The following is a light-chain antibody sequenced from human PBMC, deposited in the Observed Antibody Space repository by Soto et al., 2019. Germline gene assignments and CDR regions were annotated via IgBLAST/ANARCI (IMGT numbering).Light chain of an antibody. J-gene: IGKJ2*01. CDR1: QSVDSGC. CDR3: HKCDSSQYT. V-gene: IGKV3-20*01. Sequence: EIVLTQSPGTLSLSPGETATLSCRASQSVDSGCLALYQHKVGQPPRLLVVAVSHRATGIPARFSGSGSGTDVALTIARLEPEDFAVYYCHKCDSSQYTFGQGTNVEI. CDR2: AVS.